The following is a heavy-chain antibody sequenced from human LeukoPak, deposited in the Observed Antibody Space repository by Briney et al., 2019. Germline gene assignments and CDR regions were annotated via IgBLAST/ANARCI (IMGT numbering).Heavy chain of an antibody. CDR3: ARFDHVGSYNYFDY. V-gene: IGHV5-51*01. CDR1: GYSFTSYW. Sequence: GESLKISCKGSGYSFTSYWIGWVRQMPGKGLDWMGIIYPGDSDTTYSPSFQGQVIISADKSISTAYLQWSSLKASDTALYYCARFDHVGSYNYFDYWGQETLVTVSS. J-gene: IGHJ4*02. D-gene: IGHD1-26*01. CDR2: IYPGDSDT.